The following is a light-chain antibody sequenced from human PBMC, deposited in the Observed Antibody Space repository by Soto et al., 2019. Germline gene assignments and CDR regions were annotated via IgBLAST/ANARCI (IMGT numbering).Light chain of an antibody. V-gene: IGLV2-23*02. CDR2: EVT. CDR3: CSYAGSSIVV. Sequence: SALTQPASVSGSPGQSITISCTGTSSDVGSYNLVSWYQQHPGKAPKLMIYEVTKRPSGVSNYFSGSKSGNTASLTISGLQAEDEADYYCCSYAGSSIVVFGGGTKLTVL. CDR1: SSDVGSYNL. J-gene: IGLJ2*01.